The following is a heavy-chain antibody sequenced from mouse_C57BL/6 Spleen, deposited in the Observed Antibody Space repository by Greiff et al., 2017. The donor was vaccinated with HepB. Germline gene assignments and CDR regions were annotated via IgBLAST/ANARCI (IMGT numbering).Heavy chain of an antibody. CDR2: ISYDGSN. CDR1: GYSITSGYY. CDR3: ARAFDGGYYYAMDY. D-gene: IGHD1-1*02. V-gene: IGHV3-6*01. Sequence: EVQLQQSGPGLVKPSQSLSLTCSVTGYSITSGYYWNWIRQFPGNKLEWMGYISYDGSNNYNPSLKNRISITRDTSKNQFFLKLNSVTTEDTATYYCARAFDGGYYYAMDYWGQGTSVTVSS. J-gene: IGHJ4*01.